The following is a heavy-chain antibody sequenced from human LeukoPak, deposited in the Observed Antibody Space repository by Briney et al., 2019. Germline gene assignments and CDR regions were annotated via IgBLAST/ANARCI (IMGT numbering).Heavy chain of an antibody. J-gene: IGHJ5*02. D-gene: IGHD6-19*01. V-gene: IGHV2-26*01. CDR1: GFSLSNARMG. Sequence: SGPTLVNPTETLTLTCTVSGFSLSNARMGVSWIRQPPGKALEWLAHIFSNDEKSYSTSLKSRLTISKDTSKSQVVLTMTNMDPVDTATYYCARMRREVAVAGIDPWGQGTLVTVSS. CDR3: ARMRREVAVAGIDP. CDR2: IFSNDEK.